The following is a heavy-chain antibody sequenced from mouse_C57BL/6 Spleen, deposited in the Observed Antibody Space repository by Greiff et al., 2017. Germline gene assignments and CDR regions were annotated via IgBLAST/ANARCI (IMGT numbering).Heavy chain of an antibody. J-gene: IGHJ4*01. Sequence: EVKLMESGGGLVKPGGSLKLSCAASGFTFSSYAMSWVRQTPEKRLEWVATISDGGSYTYYPDNVKGRFTISRDNAKNNLYLQMSHLKSEDTAMYYCARAPQLDYYAMDYWGQGTSVTVSS. CDR3: ARAPQLDYYAMDY. V-gene: IGHV5-4*03. D-gene: IGHD4-1*02. CDR2: ISDGGSYT. CDR1: GFTFSSYA.